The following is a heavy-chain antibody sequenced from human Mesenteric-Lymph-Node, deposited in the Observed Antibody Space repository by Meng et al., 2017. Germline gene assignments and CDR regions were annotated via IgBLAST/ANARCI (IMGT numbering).Heavy chain of an antibody. CDR1: GFTFSSYG. CDR3: ARDRGISTILNAFDV. D-gene: IGHD3-3*01. Sequence: GESLKISCAASGFTFSSYGMYWVRQAPGKGLEWVALIWFDGGRKDYTDSVKGRFTISRDISNNTLYLQMNSLRDEDTGVYYCARDRGISTILNAFDVWGQGTMVTVSS. J-gene: IGHJ3*01. CDR2: IWFDGGRK. V-gene: IGHV3-33*07.